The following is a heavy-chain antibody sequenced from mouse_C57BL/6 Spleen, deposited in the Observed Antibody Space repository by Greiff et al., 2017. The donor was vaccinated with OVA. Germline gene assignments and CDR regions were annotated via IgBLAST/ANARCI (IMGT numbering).Heavy chain of an antibody. CDR1: GYAFSSYW. Sequence: QVQLQQSGAELVKPGASVKISCKASGYAFSSYWMNWVKQRPGKGLEWIGQIYPGDGDTNYNGKFKGKATLTADKSSSTAYMQLSSLTSEDSAVYYCARGATVVAPWYAMDYWGQGTSVTVSS. V-gene: IGHV1-80*01. J-gene: IGHJ4*01. CDR2: IYPGDGDT. D-gene: IGHD1-1*01. CDR3: ARGATVVAPWYAMDY.